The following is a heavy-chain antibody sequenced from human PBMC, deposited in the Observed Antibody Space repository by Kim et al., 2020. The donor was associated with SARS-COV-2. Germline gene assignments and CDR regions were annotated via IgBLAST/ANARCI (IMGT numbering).Heavy chain of an antibody. Sequence: GRSLRLSCAASGFTFSNAWMSWVRQAPGKGLEWVGRIKSKTDGGTTDYAAPVKGRFTISRDDSKNTLYLQMNSLKTEDTAVYYCTTYYYDSSGYRTRYYYGMDVWGQGTTVTVSS. CDR3: TTYYYDSSGYRTRYYYGMDV. D-gene: IGHD3-22*01. CDR1: GFTFSNAW. CDR2: IKSKTDGGTT. V-gene: IGHV3-15*01. J-gene: IGHJ6*02.